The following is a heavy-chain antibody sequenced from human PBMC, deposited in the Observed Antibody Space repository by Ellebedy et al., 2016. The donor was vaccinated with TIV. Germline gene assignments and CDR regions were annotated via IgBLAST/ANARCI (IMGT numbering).Heavy chain of an antibody. CDR2: ISGSGGST. V-gene: IGHV3-23*01. CDR3: ARVRYLGAPQLFFDY. Sequence: GGSLRLSCAASGFTFSSYAMSWVRQAPGKGLEWVSGISGSGGSTYYADSVKGRFTISRDNAKNSVYLQMNGLRVEDTAVYYCARVRYLGAPQLFFDYWGQGTLVTVSS. CDR1: GFTFSSYA. J-gene: IGHJ4*02. D-gene: IGHD3-10*01.